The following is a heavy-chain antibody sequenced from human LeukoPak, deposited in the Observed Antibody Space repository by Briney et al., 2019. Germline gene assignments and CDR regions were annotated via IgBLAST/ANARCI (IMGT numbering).Heavy chain of an antibody. V-gene: IGHV1-69*05. J-gene: IGHJ4*02. Sequence: SVKVSCKASGGTFSSSAISWVRQAPGQGLEWMGGIIPIFGTANYAQKSQGRVTITTDESTSTAYMELSSLRSDDTAVYYCATRPPYCSSTSCYQYDYWGQGTLVTVSS. CDR3: ATRPPYCSSTSCYQYDY. CDR2: IIPIFGTA. D-gene: IGHD2-2*01. CDR1: GGTFSSSA.